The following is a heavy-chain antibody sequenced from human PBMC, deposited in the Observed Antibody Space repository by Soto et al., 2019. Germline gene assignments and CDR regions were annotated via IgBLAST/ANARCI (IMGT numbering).Heavy chain of an antibody. CDR2: ISSSSYI. J-gene: IGHJ5*02. V-gene: IGHV3-21*01. D-gene: IGHD6-13*01. CDR3: ARLSSSWTGGNWFDP. Sequence: GGSLRLSCAASGFTFSSYSMNWVRQAPGKGLEWVSSISSSSYIYYADSVKGRFTISRDNAKNSLYLQMNSLRAEDTAVYYCARLSSSWTGGNWFDPWGQGTLVTVSA. CDR1: GFTFSSYS.